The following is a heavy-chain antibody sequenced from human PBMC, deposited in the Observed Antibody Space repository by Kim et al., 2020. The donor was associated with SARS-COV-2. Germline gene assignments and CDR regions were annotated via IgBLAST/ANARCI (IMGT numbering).Heavy chain of an antibody. CDR3: ARDWGAAAGNRGTLSDA. Sequence: GGSLRLSCAASGFTFSIYSMNWVRQAPGKGLEWVSSISSSSSHIYYADPVKGRFTISRDNAKNSLYLQMNSLRAEDTAGYCCARDWGAAAGNRGTLSDAWGQGTLVTVSS. CDR1: GFTFSIYS. J-gene: IGHJ4*02. D-gene: IGHD6-13*01. CDR2: ISSSSSHI. V-gene: IGHV3-21*01.